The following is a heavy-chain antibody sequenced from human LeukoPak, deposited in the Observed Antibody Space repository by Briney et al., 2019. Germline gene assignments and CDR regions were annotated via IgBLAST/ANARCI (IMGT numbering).Heavy chain of an antibody. Sequence: GGSLRLSCAASGFTFSTYAMHWVRQAPGKGLEWVAVILYDGSNQYYTDSVKGRFTISRDNSKNTLYLQMNSLRAEDTAVYYCAKDLYPLIVGALFDYWGQGTLVTVSS. CDR2: ILYDGSNQ. CDR3: AKDLYPLIVGALFDY. D-gene: IGHD1-26*01. V-gene: IGHV3-30-3*01. CDR1: GFTFSTYA. J-gene: IGHJ4*02.